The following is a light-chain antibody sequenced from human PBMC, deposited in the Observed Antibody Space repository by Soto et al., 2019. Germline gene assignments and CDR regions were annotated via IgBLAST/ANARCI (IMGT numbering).Light chain of an antibody. CDR1: QSISSF. CDR3: QQSYSTLFT. Sequence: DIQMTQSPSSLSASVGDRVTITCRASQSISSFLNWYQQKPGKAPKLLIYAASSLHSGVPSRFSGSGSGTDFTLTISSLQPEDFATYYCQQSYSTLFTFGPGTKVDIK. CDR2: AAS. V-gene: IGKV1-39*01. J-gene: IGKJ3*01.